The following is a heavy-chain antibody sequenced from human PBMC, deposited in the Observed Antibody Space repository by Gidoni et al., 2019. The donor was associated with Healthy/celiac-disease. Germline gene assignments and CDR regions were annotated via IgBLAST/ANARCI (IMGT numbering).Heavy chain of an antibody. D-gene: IGHD3-16*01. V-gene: IGHV3-30*04. Sequence: QVQLVESGGGVVQPGRSLRLSCAASGFTFSSYAMHLVRQAPGKGLEWVAVISYDGSNKYYADSVKGRFTISRDNSKNTLYLQMNSLRAEDTAVYYCASLGLSPAFDYWGQGTLVTVSS. CDR1: GFTFSSYA. CDR3: ASLGLSPAFDY. J-gene: IGHJ4*02. CDR2: ISYDGSNK.